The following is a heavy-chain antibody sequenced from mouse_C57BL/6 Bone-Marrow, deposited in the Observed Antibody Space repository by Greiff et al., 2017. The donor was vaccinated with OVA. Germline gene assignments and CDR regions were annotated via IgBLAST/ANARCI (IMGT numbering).Heavy chain of an antibody. D-gene: IGHD3-2*02. CDR3: ARRGGSGPATVPFGY. CDR2: IDPEDGET. CDR1: GFNIKDYY. V-gene: IGHV14-2*01. Sequence: VQLQQSGAELVKPGASVKLSCTASGFNIKDYYMHWVKQRTEQGLEWIGRIDPEDGETKYAPKFQGKATITADTSSKTAYLQRSSLTSEDTAVYYGARRGGSGPATVPFGYWGQGTTLTVSS. J-gene: IGHJ2*01.